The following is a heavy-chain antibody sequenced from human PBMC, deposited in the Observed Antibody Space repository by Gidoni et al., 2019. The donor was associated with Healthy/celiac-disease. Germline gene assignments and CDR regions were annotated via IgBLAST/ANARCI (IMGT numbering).Heavy chain of an antibody. Sequence: QLQLQESGPGLVKPSETLSLTCTVPGGSISSSSYYWGWIRQPPGKGLEWIGSIYYSGSTYHNPSLKSRVTISVDTSKNQFSRKLSSVTAADTAVYYCARRYYDSSGYSPTGYFDLWGRGTLVTVSS. CDR2: IYYSGST. D-gene: IGHD3-22*01. J-gene: IGHJ2*01. CDR1: GGSISSSSYY. CDR3: ARRYYDSSGYSPTGYFDL. V-gene: IGHV4-39*01.